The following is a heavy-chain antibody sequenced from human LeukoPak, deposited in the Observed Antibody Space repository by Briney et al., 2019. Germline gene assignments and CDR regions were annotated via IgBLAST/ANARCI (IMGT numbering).Heavy chain of an antibody. CDR2: FDPEDGET. V-gene: IGHV1-24*01. Sequence: ASVKVSCKVSGYTRTELSMHWVRQAPGKGLEWMGGFDPEDGETIYAQKFQGRVTMTEDTSTDTAYMELSSLRSEDTAVYYCATGQGGSYHLGFDYWGQGTLVTVSS. J-gene: IGHJ4*02. D-gene: IGHD1-26*01. CDR3: ATGQGGSYHLGFDY. CDR1: GYTRTELS.